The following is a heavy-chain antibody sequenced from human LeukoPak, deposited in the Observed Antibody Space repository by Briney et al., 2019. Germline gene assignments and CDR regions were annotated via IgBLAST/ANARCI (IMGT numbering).Heavy chain of an antibody. Sequence: SETLSLTCTVSGGSISSYYWSWIRQPPGKGLEWIGYIYYSGSTNYNPSLKSRVTISVDTSKNQFSLKLSSVTAADTAVYYCARRGITTELREDYWGQGTLVTVSS. D-gene: IGHD3-10*01. J-gene: IGHJ4*02. CDR2: IYYSGST. CDR3: ARRGITTELREDY. V-gene: IGHV4-59*08. CDR1: GGSISSYY.